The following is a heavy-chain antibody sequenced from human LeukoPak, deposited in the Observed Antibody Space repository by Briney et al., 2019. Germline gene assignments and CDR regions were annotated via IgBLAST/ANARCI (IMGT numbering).Heavy chain of an antibody. CDR2: ISYDGSNK. J-gene: IGHJ4*02. CDR3: TKDPPFTGGVYSAY. D-gene: IGHD7-27*01. CDR1: GFTFSSYA. Sequence: GGSPRLSCAASGFTFSSYAMHWVRQAPGKGLEWVAVISYDGSNKYYADSVKGRFTISRDNSKNTLYLQMSSLKTEDTAVYYCTKDPPFTGGVYSAYWGQGTLVTVSS. V-gene: IGHV3-30*04.